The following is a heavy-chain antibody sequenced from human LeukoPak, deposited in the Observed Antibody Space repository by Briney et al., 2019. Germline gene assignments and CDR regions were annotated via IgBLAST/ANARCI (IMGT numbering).Heavy chain of an antibody. J-gene: IGHJ4*02. CDR3: AKDRQVGAAAYHFDS. Sequence: PGGSLRLSCAASGFTFSRYGLHWVRQAPGKGLEWESVISNDGNDKKYTDSVKGRFTISRDNSKSTLYLQMNSLRAEDTAVYFCAKDRQVGAAAYHFDSWGQGTLVTVSS. V-gene: IGHV3-30*18. D-gene: IGHD2-2*01. CDR2: ISNDGNDK. CDR1: GFTFSRYG.